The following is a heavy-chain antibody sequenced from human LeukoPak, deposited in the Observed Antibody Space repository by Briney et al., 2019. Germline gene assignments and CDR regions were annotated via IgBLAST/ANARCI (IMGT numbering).Heavy chain of an antibody. J-gene: IGHJ4*02. CDR2: ISPSGGST. V-gene: IGHV1-46*01. CDR3: ARDDGGSYLRYFDY. D-gene: IGHD1-26*01. Sequence: ASVKVSCKASGYTFTTYYMHWVRQAPGQGLEWMGIISPSGGSTTYAQKFQGRVTMTRDTSTSTVYMELSSLRSEDTAMFYCARDDGGSYLRYFDYWGQGTLVTVSS. CDR1: GYTFTTYY.